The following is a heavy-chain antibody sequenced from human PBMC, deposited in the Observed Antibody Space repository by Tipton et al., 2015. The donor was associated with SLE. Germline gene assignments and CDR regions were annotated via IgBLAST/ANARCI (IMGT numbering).Heavy chain of an antibody. CDR3: ARGPAWDPFDY. Sequence: TLSLTCTVSGGSINTGVYYWGWIRQPPGKGLEWIGEINHSGITNYNPSLKSRVTISLDTSKKQFSLKLRSVTAADTAIYYCARGPAWDPFDYWGQGTLVTVSS. J-gene: IGHJ4*02. D-gene: IGHD1-26*01. V-gene: IGHV4-34*01. CDR1: GGSINTGVYY. CDR2: INHSGIT.